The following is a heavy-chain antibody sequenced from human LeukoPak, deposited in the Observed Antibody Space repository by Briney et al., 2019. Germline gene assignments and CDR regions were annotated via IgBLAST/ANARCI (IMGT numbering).Heavy chain of an antibody. CDR3: ARPDGGAFDI. V-gene: IGHV5-51*01. Sequence: AESLKIFCKGSGYSITSYWISWLRQMAGKSLEWMGIIYPGDSDTRYSPSFQGQVTISADKSISTAYLQWSSLKASDTAMYYCARPDGGAFDIWGQGTMVTVSS. J-gene: IGHJ3*02. CDR2: IYPGDSDT. D-gene: IGHD5-24*01. CDR1: GYSITSYW.